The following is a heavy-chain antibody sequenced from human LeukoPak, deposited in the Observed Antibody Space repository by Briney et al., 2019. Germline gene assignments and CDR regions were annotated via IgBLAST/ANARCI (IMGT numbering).Heavy chain of an antibody. Sequence: GGSLRLSCAASGFTFSSYWMHWVRQAPGKGLVWVSRINSDGSSTSYADSVKGRFTISKDNSSNMVFLQMDRLRAEDTAVYYCARLWGGNGYSGGSLNLWGQGTLVTVSS. J-gene: IGHJ5*02. CDR1: GFTFSSYW. CDR2: INSDGSST. V-gene: IGHV3-74*01. CDR3: ARLWGGNGYSGGSLNL. D-gene: IGHD3-16*01.